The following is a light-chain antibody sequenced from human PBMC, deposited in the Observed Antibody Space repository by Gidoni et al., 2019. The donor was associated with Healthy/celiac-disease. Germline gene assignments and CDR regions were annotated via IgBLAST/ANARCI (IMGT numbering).Light chain of an antibody. CDR1: QSVSRSY. J-gene: IGKJ4*01. CDR2: GAS. V-gene: IGKV3-20*01. Sequence: EIVLTQSPCTLSLSPGERATLSCRDSQSVSRSYLAGYQQKPGQATRPLIYGASSRGTGIPDRFSGSGSGTAFTLTISRLEPEDFAVYYCQQYGSSPFTFGGGTKVEIK. CDR3: QQYGSSPFT.